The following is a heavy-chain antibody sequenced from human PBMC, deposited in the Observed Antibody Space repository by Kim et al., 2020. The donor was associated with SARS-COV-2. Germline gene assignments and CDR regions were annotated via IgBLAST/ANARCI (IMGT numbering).Heavy chain of an antibody. J-gene: IGHJ4*02. Sequence: GGSLRLSCSASGFTFSDYSMNWVRQAPGKGLEWVSYIGSSSSVIYYADSVKGRFTISRDTAKNSLYLQMHSLRAEDTAVYYCARGAGDYVLHNDYWGQGTLVTVSS. CDR3: ARGAGDYVLHNDY. D-gene: IGHD4-17*01. CDR2: IGSSSSVI. V-gene: IGHV3-48*04. CDR1: GFTFSDYS.